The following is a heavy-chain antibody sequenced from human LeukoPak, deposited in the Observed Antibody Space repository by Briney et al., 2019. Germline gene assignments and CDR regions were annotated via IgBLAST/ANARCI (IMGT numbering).Heavy chain of an antibody. CDR3: ARDPSISWFWDYYYYMDV. D-gene: IGHD6-13*01. J-gene: IGHJ6*03. CDR2: INPNSGGT. CDR1: GYTFTGYY. V-gene: IGHV1-2*02. Sequence: GASVKVSCRASGYTFTGYYMHWVRQAPGQGLEWMGWINPNSGGTNYAQKFQGRVTMTRDTSISTAYMELSRLRSDDTAVYYCARDPSISWFWDYYYYMDVWGKGTTVTISS.